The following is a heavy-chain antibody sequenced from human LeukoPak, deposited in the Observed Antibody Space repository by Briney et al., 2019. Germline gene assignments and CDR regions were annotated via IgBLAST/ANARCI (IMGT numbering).Heavy chain of an antibody. V-gene: IGHV3-33*01. CDR2: IWYDGSNK. CDR1: GFTFSSYG. D-gene: IGHD3-22*01. J-gene: IGHJ5*02. CDR3: ARDPAGVGSGYYH. Sequence: PGGSLRLSCAASGFTFSSYGMHWVRQAPGKGLEWVAVIWYDGSNKYYADSVKGRFTISRDNSKNTLYLQMNSLRAEDTAVYYCARDPAGVGSGYYHWGQGTLVTVSS.